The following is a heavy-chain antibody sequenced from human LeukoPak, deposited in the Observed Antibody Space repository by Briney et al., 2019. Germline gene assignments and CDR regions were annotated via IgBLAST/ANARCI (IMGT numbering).Heavy chain of an antibody. V-gene: IGHV3-30*04. CDR3: ARDRRIVVVVAANNWFDP. J-gene: IGHJ5*02. CDR1: GFTFSTYA. CDR2: ISYDDGSYK. D-gene: IGHD2-15*01. Sequence: GGSLRLSCAASGFTFSTYAMHWVRQAPGKGLEWVAVISYDDGSYKNYADSVKGRFTISRDKSKNTLYLQMSSLRTEDTAVYYCARDRRIVVVVAANNWFDPWGQGTLVTVSS.